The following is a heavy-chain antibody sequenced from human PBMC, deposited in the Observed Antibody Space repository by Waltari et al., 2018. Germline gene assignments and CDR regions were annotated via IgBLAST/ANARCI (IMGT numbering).Heavy chain of an antibody. CDR1: GYTFTGYY. V-gene: IGHV1-2*06. Sequence: QVQLVQSGAEVKKPGASVKVSCKASGYTFTGYYMHWVRQAPGQGLEWMGRINPNSGGTNYAQKFQCRVTMTRDTSISTAYMELSRLRSDDTAVYYCARTRIAAAGKVWFDPWGQGTLVTVSS. CDR2: INPNSGGT. D-gene: IGHD6-13*01. J-gene: IGHJ5*02. CDR3: ARTRIAAAGKVWFDP.